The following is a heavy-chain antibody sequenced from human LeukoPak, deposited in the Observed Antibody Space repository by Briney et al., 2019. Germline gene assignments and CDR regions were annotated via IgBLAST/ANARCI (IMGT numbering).Heavy chain of an antibody. Sequence: PGGSLRLSCAASGFTFSSYSMHWVRQAPGKGLEWVAVIWYDGSNKYYADSVKGRFTISRDNSKDTLYLQMDSLRAEDTAVYYCARDLASGLLWFGELYYWGQGTLVTVSS. CDR1: GFTFSSYS. D-gene: IGHD3-10*01. V-gene: IGHV3-33*01. J-gene: IGHJ4*02. CDR2: IWYDGSNK. CDR3: ARDLASGLLWFGELYY.